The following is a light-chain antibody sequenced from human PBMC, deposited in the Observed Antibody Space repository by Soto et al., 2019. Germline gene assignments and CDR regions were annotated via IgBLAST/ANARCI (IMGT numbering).Light chain of an antibody. CDR2: GNS. J-gene: IGLJ1*01. V-gene: IGLV1-40*01. CDR1: SSNIGAGYD. Sequence: QSALTQPPSVSGAPGQRVTISCTGSSSNIGAGYDVHWYQQLPGTAPKLLIYGNSNRPSGVPDRFSGSKSGTSASLAITGLQAEDEADYYCQSYDSSLSYVFGTGTTLTLL. CDR3: QSYDSSLSYV.